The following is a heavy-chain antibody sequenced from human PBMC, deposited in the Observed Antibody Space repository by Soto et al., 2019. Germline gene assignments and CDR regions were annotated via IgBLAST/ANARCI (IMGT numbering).Heavy chain of an antibody. CDR2: IYYSGST. D-gene: IGHD5-18*01. CDR3: ARVNVDTAMVIG. V-gene: IGHV4-59*01. J-gene: IGHJ4*02. CDR1: GGSISSYY. Sequence: QVQLQESGPGLVKPSETLSLTCTVSGGSISSYYWSWIRQPPGKGLEWIGYIYYSGSTNYNPSLKSRVTISVDTSKNQFSLKLSSVTAAHTAVYYCARVNVDTAMVIGWGQGTLVTVSS.